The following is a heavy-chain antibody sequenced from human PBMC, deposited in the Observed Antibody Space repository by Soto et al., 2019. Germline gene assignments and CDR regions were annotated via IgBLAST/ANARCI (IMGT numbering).Heavy chain of an antibody. D-gene: IGHD5-18*01. J-gene: IGHJ4*02. CDR3: AREKRFTESAEDTYYFDY. CDR1: GGSVSSGSDY. CDR2: VFYSGST. V-gene: IGHV4-61*01. Sequence: SATLSLTCTVSGGSVSSGSDYWSWSRQPPGKALEWIGCVFYSGSTNYNSALKSRVTMSVYTSENQFSLKLTSVTPADTAVYYCAREKRFTESAEDTYYFDYWGQGILVTVAS.